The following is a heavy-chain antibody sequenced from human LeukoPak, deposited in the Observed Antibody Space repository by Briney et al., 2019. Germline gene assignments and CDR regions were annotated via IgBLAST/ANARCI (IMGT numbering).Heavy chain of an antibody. CDR2: IYTSGST. J-gene: IGHJ4*02. CDR3: ARGGSWYLVDY. D-gene: IGHD6-13*01. Sequence: SETLSLTCTVSGGSISSGSYYWSWIRQPAGKGLEWIGRIYTSGSTNYNPSLKSRVTISVDTSKNQFSLKLSSVTAADTAVYYCARGGSWYLVDYWGQGTLVTVSS. V-gene: IGHV4-61*02. CDR1: GGSISSGSYY.